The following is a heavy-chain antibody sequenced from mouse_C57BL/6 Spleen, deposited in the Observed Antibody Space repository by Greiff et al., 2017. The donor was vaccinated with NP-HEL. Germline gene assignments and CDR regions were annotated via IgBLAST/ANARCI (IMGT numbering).Heavy chain of an antibody. CDR1: GFTFSDYG. CDR3: APLGGYYVSMDY. Sequence: EVQLVESGGGLVKPGGSLKLSCAASGFTFSDYGMHWVRQAPEKGLEWVAYISSGSSTIYYADTVKGRFTISRDNAKNTLFLQMTSLRSEDTAMYYCAPLGGYYVSMDYWGQGTSVTVSS. V-gene: IGHV5-17*01. J-gene: IGHJ4*01. D-gene: IGHD2-3*01. CDR2: ISSGSSTI.